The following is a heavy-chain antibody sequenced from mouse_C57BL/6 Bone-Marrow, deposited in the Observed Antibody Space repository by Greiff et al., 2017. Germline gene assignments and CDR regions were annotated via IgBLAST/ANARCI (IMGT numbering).Heavy chain of an antibody. CDR3: ARCERRDYFDY. V-gene: IGHV1-76*01. CDR1: GYTFTDYY. CDR2: IYPGSGNT. J-gene: IGHJ2*01. Sequence: VQLQESGAELVRPGASVKLSCKASGYTFTDYYINWVKQRPGQGLEWIARIYPGSGNTYYNEKFKGKATLTAEKSSSTAYMQLSSLTSEDSAVYFCARCERRDYFDYGGKGTTLTVSS.